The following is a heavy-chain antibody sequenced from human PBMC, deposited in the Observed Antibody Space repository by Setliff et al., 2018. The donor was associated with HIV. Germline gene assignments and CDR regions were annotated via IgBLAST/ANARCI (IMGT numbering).Heavy chain of an antibody. CDR1: GESFSGYY. J-gene: IGHJ4*02. CDR2: INEGGSA. Sequence: SETLSLTCAVYGESFSGYYWSWIRQPPGKGLDWIGEINEGGSANYNPSLKSRVTISVDISKKQFSLKLSSVTAADTAVYYCARGIPALGTSYYFDYWGQGTRVTVSS. D-gene: IGHD6-13*01. V-gene: IGHV4-34*01. CDR3: ARGIPALGTSYYFDY.